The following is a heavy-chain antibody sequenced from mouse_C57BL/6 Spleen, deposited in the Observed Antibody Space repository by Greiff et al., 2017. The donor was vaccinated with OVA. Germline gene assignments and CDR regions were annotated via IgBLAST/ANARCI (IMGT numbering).Heavy chain of an antibody. D-gene: IGHD2-3*01. CDR2: IRNKANNHAT. J-gene: IGHJ2*01. CDR1: GFTFSDAW. V-gene: IGHV6-6*01. CDR3: TRGDGYYFDY. Sequence: EVMLVESGGGLVQPGGSMKLSCAASGFTFSDAWMDWVRQSPEKGLEWVAEIRNKANNHATYYAESVKGRFTISRDDSKSSVYLQMNSLRAEDTGIYCCTRGDGYYFDYWGQGTTLTVSS.